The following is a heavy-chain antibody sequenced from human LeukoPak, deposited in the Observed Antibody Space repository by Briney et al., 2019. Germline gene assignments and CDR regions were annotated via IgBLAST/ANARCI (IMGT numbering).Heavy chain of an antibody. CDR2: IYYSGNT. CDR1: GGSISSYY. V-gene: IGHV4-59*01. Sequence: PSETLSLTCAVSGGSISSYYWSWIRQPPGKGLEWIGCIYYSGNTNYNPSLKSRVTISVDTSKNQFSLKLSSVTAADTAVYYCARWDRWYSSGWYGYYDYWGQGTLVTVPS. J-gene: IGHJ4*02. D-gene: IGHD6-19*01. CDR3: ARWDRWYSSGWYGYYDY.